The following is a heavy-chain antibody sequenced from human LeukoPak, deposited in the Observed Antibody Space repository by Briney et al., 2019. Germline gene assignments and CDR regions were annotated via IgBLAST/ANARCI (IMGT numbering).Heavy chain of an antibody. J-gene: IGHJ4*02. V-gene: IGHV1-24*01. Sequence: ASVKVSCKVSGYTLTELSMHWVRQAPGKGLEWMGGFDPEDGETIYAQKFQGRVTMTRNTSISTAYMELSSLRSEDTAVYYCARGEGYCSGGSCHRRFDYWGQGTLVTVSS. D-gene: IGHD2-15*01. CDR2: FDPEDGET. CDR3: ARGEGYCSGGSCHRRFDY. CDR1: GYTLTELS.